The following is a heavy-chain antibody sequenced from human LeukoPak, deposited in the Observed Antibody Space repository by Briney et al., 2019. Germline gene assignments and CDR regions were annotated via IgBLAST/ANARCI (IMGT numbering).Heavy chain of an antibody. V-gene: IGHV3-43*02. J-gene: IGHJ4*02. Sequence: GGSLRLSCAASGFSFEDYTMHCVRQAPGKCLEWVSLISGDGENTYYAASVKGRFTISRDNSKSSLFLQLHRLRTEDTALYYCVKVQKSGWIISYIFDFWGQGTLVTVSS. D-gene: IGHD6-19*01. CDR3: VKVQKSGWIISYIFDF. CDR1: GFSFEDYT. CDR2: ISGDGENT.